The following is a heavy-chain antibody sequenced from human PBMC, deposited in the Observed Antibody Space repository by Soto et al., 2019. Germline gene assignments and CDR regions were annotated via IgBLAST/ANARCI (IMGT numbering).Heavy chain of an antibody. CDR2: IYYSGSA. D-gene: IGHD3-10*01. CDR1: GGSISSGAYY. CDR3: ARTPYYYGSGSYYPDYYYYGMDV. Sequence: PSETLSLTCTVSGGSISSGAYYWSWIRQHPGKGLEWIGYIYYSGSAYYNPSLKSRVTISVDTSKNQFSLKLSSVTAADTAVYYCARTPYYYGSGSYYPDYYYYGMDVWGQGTTVTVS. J-gene: IGHJ6*02. V-gene: IGHV4-31*03.